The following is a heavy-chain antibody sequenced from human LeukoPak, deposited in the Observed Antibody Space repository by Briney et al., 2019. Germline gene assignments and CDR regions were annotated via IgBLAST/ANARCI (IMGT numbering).Heavy chain of an antibody. D-gene: IGHD3-10*01. CDR3: AKRAFGSGSYYTSDDAFDI. J-gene: IGHJ3*02. CDR2: ISSSSSYI. Sequence: GGSLRLSCAASGFTFSSYSMNWVRQAPGKGLEWVSSISSSSSYIYYADSVKGRFTISRDNAKNSLYLQMNSLRAEDTAVYYCAKRAFGSGSYYTSDDAFDIWGQGTMVTVSS. CDR1: GFTFSSYS. V-gene: IGHV3-21*04.